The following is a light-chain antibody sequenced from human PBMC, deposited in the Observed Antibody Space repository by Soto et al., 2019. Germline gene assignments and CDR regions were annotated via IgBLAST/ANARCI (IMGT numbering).Light chain of an antibody. CDR3: IDSLRGAHV. Sequence: QAVVTQEPSLTVSPGGTVTLTCSSSTGAVTSDHYPNWFQQKPGQPPTSLIFTTSYKHSWTPARFSGSLLGGKAALTVSGVQPEDEAEYYRIDSLRGAHVFGPGPKVNV. V-gene: IGLV7-43*01. CDR2: TTS. J-gene: IGLJ1*01. CDR1: TGAVTSDHY.